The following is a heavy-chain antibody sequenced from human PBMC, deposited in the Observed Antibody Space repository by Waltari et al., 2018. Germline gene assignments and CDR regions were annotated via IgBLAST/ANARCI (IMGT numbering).Heavy chain of an antibody. CDR3: ARRGSGWYNYFDY. D-gene: IGHD6-19*01. CDR2: IYYSGST. J-gene: IGHJ4*02. CDR1: GGSISSSSYY. V-gene: IGHV4-39*01. Sequence: QLQLQESGPGLVKPSETLSLTCTVSGGSISSSSYYWGWIRQPPGKGLEWIGSIYYSGSTYYNPSLKSRVTISVDTSKNQFSLKLRAVTAADTAVYYCARRGSGWYNYFDYWGQGTLVTVSS.